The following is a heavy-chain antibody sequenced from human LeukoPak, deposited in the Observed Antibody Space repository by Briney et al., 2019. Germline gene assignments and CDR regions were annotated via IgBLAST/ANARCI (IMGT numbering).Heavy chain of an antibody. CDR1: GFTFSSYT. J-gene: IGHJ4*01. CDR3: VKDRYGDPEN. CDR2: ISGSGGST. D-gene: IGHD4-17*01. V-gene: IGHV3-23*01. Sequence: GGSLRLSCAASGFTFSSYTMSWVRQAPGKGLEWVSAISGSGGSTHYADSVKGRFTISRDNSKNTLYLEMNSLRAEDTAVYYCVKDRYGDPENWGQGTLVTVSS.